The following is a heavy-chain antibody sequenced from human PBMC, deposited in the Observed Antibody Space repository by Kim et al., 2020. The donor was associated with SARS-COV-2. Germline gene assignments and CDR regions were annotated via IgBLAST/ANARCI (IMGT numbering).Heavy chain of an antibody. V-gene: IGHV1-46*01. CDR3: ATGVDTAMALYF. J-gene: IGHJ4*02. Sequence: SYAQKFQGRVTMTRDTSTSTVYMELSSLRSEDTAVYYCATGVDTAMALYFWGQGTLVTVSS. D-gene: IGHD5-18*01.